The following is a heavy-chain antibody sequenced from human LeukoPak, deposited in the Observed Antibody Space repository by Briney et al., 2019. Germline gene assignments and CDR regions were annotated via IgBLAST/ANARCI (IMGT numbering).Heavy chain of an antibody. D-gene: IGHD3-3*01. V-gene: IGHV3-23*01. CDR1: GFTFSTFA. CDR3: VRDRNYYEALQRSY. Sequence: TGGSLRLSCAASGFTFSTFAKSWVRQDPGRGLEWVSSITGAGDTTFYPESVKGRFTISRDNSKNTLYLQMNSLRVEDTALYFCVRDRNYYEALQRSYWGQGTLVTVSS. CDR2: ITGAGDTT. J-gene: IGHJ4*02.